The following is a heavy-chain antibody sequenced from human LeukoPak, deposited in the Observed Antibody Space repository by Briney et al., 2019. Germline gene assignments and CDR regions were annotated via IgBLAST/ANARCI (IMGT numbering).Heavy chain of an antibody. V-gene: IGHV3-48*03. J-gene: IGHJ6*03. CDR3: ARETHSSSWSPNSERYYYMDV. D-gene: IGHD6-13*01. CDR1: GFTFSSYE. CDR2: ISSSGSTI. Sequence: QAGGSLRLSCAASGFTFSSYEMNWVRQAPGKGLEWVSYISSSGSTIYYADSVKGRFTISRDNAKNSLYLQMNSLRAEDTAVYYCARETHSSSWSPNSERYYYMDVWGKGTTVTISS.